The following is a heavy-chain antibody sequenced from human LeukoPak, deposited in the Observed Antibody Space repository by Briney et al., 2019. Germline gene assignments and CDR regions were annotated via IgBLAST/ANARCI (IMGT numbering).Heavy chain of an antibody. CDR1: GGSISSGSYY. CDR3: ARSQRDDFWSGYYKY. Sequence: PSETLSPTCTVSGGSISSGSYYWSWIRQPAGKGLEWIGRIYTSGSTNYNPSLKSRVTISVDTSKNQFSLKLSSVTAADTAVYYCARSQRDDFWSGYYKYWGQGTLVTVSS. CDR2: IYTSGST. D-gene: IGHD3-3*01. V-gene: IGHV4-61*02. J-gene: IGHJ4*02.